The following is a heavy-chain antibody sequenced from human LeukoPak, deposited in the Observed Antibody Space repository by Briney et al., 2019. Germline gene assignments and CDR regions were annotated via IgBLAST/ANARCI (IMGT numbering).Heavy chain of an antibody. D-gene: IGHD4-23*01. V-gene: IGHV4-4*07. Sequence: SETLSLTCTVSGGSISSYYWSWIRQPAGKGLEWIGRIYTSGRTNYNPSLKSRVTMSVDTSKNQFSLKLSSVTAADTAVYYCARGPDYGGNTVFDYWGQGTPVTVSS. J-gene: IGHJ4*02. CDR2: IYTSGRT. CDR1: GGSISSYY. CDR3: ARGPDYGGNTVFDY.